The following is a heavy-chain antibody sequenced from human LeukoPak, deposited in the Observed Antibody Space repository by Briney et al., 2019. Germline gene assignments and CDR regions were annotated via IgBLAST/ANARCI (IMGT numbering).Heavy chain of an antibody. V-gene: IGHV4-59*08. CDR1: GGSFSSYY. J-gene: IGHJ4*02. Sequence: SETLSLTCTVSGGSFSSYYWSWIRQPPGKGLEWIGYIYYSGSTNYNPSLKSRVTISVDTSKNQFSLKLSSVNAADTAVYYCASLDIVLMVYAIDYWGQGTLVTVSS. CDR3: ASLDIVLMVYAIDY. D-gene: IGHD2-8*01. CDR2: IYYSGST.